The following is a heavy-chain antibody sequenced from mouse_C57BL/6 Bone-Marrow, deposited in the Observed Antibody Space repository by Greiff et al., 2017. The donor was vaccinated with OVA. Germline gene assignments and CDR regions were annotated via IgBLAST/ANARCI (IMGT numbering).Heavy chain of an antibody. CDR1: GYTFTSYW. Sequence: VQLQQSGAELVKPGASVKLSCKASGYTFTSYWMQWVKQRPGQGLEWIGEIDPSDSYTNYNQKFKGKATLTVDTSSSTAYMQLSSLTSEDSAVYYCAGGSNYDFDYWGQGTTLTVSS. CDR3: AGGSNYDFDY. CDR2: IDPSDSYT. D-gene: IGHD2-5*01. J-gene: IGHJ2*01. V-gene: IGHV1-50*01.